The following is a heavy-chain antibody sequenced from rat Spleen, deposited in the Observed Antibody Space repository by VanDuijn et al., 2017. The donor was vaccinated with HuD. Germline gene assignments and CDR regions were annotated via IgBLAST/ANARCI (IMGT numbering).Heavy chain of an antibody. V-gene: IGHV2-19*01. D-gene: IGHD1-11*01. Sequence: QVQLKESGPGLVQPSQTLSLTCTVSGFSLTDYSVHWVRQPPGKGLEWMGRIQSGGSTDYNSALKSRLSISRDTSKSQVFLKMNSLQTEDTAIYYCTRDDYRGWFAYWGQGTLVTVSS. CDR2: IQSGGST. CDR3: TRDDYRGWFAY. CDR1: GFSLTDYS. J-gene: IGHJ3*01.